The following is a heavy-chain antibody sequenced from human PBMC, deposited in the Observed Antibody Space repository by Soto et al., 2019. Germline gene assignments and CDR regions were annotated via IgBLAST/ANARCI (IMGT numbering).Heavy chain of an antibody. CDR3: ARGKLSDYVWGSYRYHFDY. D-gene: IGHD3-16*02. V-gene: IGHV4-34*01. J-gene: IGHJ4*02. CDR2: INHSGST. Sequence: SETLSLTCAVYGGSFSGYYWSWIRQPPGKGLEWIGEINHSGSTNYNPSLKSRVTISVDTSKNQFSLKLSSVTAADTAVYYCARGKLSDYVWGSYRYHFDYWGQGTVVTVYS. CDR1: GGSFSGYY.